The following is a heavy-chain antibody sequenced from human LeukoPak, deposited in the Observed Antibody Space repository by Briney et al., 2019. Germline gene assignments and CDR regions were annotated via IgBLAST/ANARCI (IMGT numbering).Heavy chain of an antibody. CDR3: ARVDYYYYMDV. CDR1: GYSISSGYY. J-gene: IGHJ6*03. D-gene: IGHD2-15*01. V-gene: IGHV4-38-2*02. Sequence: SETLSLTCTVSGYSISSGYYWGWIRQPPGKGLEWIGSIYHSGSTYYNPSLKSRVIISVDTSKNQFFLKLSSVTAADTAVYYCARVDYYYYMDVWGKGTTVTISS. CDR2: IYHSGST.